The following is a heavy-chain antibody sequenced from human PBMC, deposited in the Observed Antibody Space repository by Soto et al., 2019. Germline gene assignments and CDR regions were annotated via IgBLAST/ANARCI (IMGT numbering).Heavy chain of an antibody. D-gene: IGHD3-16*01. CDR3: ATRSTAFDY. Sequence: QVQMVQSGPEVKKPGASVKVSCKTSGYTFTSFGISWVRQATGQGLEWMGWITTDKGKTNYAQKFQGRVTMTTDTSTSTAYMEFSSLRSDDTAVYYCATRSTAFDYWGQGSMVTVSS. J-gene: IGHJ4*02. V-gene: IGHV1-18*01. CDR2: ITTDKGKT. CDR1: GYTFTSFG.